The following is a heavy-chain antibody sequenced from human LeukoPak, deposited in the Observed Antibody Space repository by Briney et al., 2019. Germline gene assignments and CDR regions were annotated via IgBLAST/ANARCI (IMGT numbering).Heavy chain of an antibody. V-gene: IGHV3-15*01. D-gene: IGHD2-2*01. J-gene: IGHJ4*02. CDR3: TTVLVVPAAIGVDY. Sequence: GGSLRLXCAASGFTFSSYAMSWVRQAPGKGLEWVGRIKSKTDGGTTDYAAPVKGRFTISRDDSKNTLYLQMNSLKTEDTAVYYCTTVLVVPAAIGVDYWGQGTLVTVSS. CDR2: IKSKTDGGTT. CDR1: GFTFSSYA.